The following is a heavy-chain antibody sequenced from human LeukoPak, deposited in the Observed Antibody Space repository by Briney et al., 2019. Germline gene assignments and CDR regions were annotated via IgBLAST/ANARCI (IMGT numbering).Heavy chain of an antibody. D-gene: IGHD5-18*01. V-gene: IGHV4-34*01. CDR2: INHSGST. J-gene: IGHJ5*02. Sequence: PSETLSLTCAVYGGSFSGYYWSWIRQPPGKGLEWIGEINHSGSTNYNPSLKSRVTISVDTSKNQFSLKLSSVTAADTAVYYCVRRIQLWLLGGLAWFDPWGQGTLVTVSS. CDR3: VRRIQLWLLGGLAWFDP. CDR1: GGSFSGYY.